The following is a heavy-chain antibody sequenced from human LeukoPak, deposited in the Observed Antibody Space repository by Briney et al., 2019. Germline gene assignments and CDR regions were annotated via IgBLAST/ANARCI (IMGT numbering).Heavy chain of an antibody. Sequence: GGSLRLSCAASRFTFNTYAMSWVRQAPGKGLEWVSGISGSGGSTYYADSVKGRFTISRDISKNTMYLQMSSLRAEDTAVYYCAKGVSSTSSPLLFDYWGQGTLVTVSS. J-gene: IGHJ4*02. D-gene: IGHD2-2*01. CDR2: ISGSGGST. CDR1: RFTFNTYA. CDR3: AKGVSSTSSPLLFDY. V-gene: IGHV3-23*01.